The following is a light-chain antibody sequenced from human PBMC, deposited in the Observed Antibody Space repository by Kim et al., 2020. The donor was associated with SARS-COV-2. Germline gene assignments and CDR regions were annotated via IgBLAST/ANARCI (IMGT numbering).Light chain of an antibody. CDR2: GAS. J-gene: IGKJ2*01. CDR3: QQYRSSPPMYT. CDR1: QSVRNNY. Sequence: EIALTQSPGTLSLSPGERATLSCRASQSVRNNYLAWYQQKPGQAPRLLISGASSRATGIPDRFSGSGSGTDFTLTISRLEPEDFAVYYCQQYRSSPPMYTFGQGTKLEI. V-gene: IGKV3-20*01.